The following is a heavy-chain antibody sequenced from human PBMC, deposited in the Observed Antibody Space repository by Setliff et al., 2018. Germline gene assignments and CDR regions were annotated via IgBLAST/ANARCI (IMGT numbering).Heavy chain of an antibody. Sequence: GGSLRLSCAASGFTFDVYDLNWVRQAPGKGLEWVSSINWNGGRTGYADSVKGRFTISRDNAKNSLYLQMNRLRAEDTALYYCAKDRSRDYDDSSGYDHWGQGTLVTVSS. CDR2: INWNGGRT. D-gene: IGHD3-22*01. J-gene: IGHJ4*02. V-gene: IGHV3-20*04. CDR3: AKDRSRDYDDSSGYDH. CDR1: GFTFDVYD.